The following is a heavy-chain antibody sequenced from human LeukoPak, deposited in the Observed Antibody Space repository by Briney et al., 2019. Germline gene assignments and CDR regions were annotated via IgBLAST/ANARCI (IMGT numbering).Heavy chain of an antibody. CDR3: ARDPNLHGMDV. Sequence: GGSLRLSCVGSEATFSNYAVHWVRQAPGRGLEWVAVISNDGSSKYYADSVKGRFIVSRDNTQNTLYLQMNSLRAEDTAVYYYARDPNLHGMDVWGQGTTVTVSS. CDR2: ISNDGSSK. D-gene: IGHD4-11*01. J-gene: IGHJ6*02. V-gene: IGHV3-30-3*01. CDR1: EATFSNYA.